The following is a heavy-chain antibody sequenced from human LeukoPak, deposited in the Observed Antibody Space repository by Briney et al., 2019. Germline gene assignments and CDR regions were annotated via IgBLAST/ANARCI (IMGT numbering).Heavy chain of an antibody. CDR1: GYTFTGYY. D-gene: IGHD6-13*01. Sequence: ASVKVSCKASGYTFTGYYMHWVRHAPGQGLEWMGWINPNSGGTNYAQKFQGRVTMTRDTSISTAYMELSRLRSDDTAVYYCARAGNLYSSSRRYYFDYWGQGALVTVSS. CDR2: INPNSGGT. J-gene: IGHJ4*02. V-gene: IGHV1-2*02. CDR3: ARAGNLYSSSRRYYFDY.